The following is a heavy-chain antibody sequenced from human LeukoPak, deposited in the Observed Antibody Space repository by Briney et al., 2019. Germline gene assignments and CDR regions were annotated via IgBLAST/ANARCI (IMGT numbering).Heavy chain of an antibody. CDR1: GDSVSRYY. CDR3: ARLRLRNYYYGSGSSPGLVRDY. V-gene: IGHV4-4*07. Sequence: SETLSLTCTVSGDSVSRYYWSWIRQPARKGLEWIGRIYSSGSTNYNPSLKSRVTISVDTSKNQFSLKLSSVTAADTAVYYCARLRLRNYYYGSGSSPGLVRDYWGQGTLVTVSS. CDR2: IYSSGST. J-gene: IGHJ4*02. D-gene: IGHD3-10*01.